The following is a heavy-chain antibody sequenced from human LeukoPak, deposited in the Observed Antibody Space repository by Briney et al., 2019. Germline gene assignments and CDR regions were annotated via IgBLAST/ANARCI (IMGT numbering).Heavy chain of an antibody. CDR2: IYHSGST. CDR1: GYSISSGYY. J-gene: IGHJ5*02. Sequence: SETLSLTCAVSGYSISSGYYWGWVRQPPGKGLEWIGSIYHSGSTYYNPSLKSRVTISVDTSKNQFSLKLSSVTAADTAVYYCARRIAAAGTGMAWFDPWGQGTLVTVSS. V-gene: IGHV4-38-2*01. CDR3: ARRIAAAGTGMAWFDP. D-gene: IGHD6-13*01.